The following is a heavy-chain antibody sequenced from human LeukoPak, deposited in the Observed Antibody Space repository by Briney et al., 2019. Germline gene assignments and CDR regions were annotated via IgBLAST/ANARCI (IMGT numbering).Heavy chain of an antibody. J-gene: IGHJ6*03. CDR3: AREADYGDYSKSFYYMDV. Sequence: SETLSLTCTVSGGYIGSYYWSWIRQPAGKGLEWIGRIYTCENTEYNPSLKSRVTMSVDMSTSQFSLRLTSVTAADTAVYYCAREADYGDYSKSFYYMDVWGKGTTVTASS. CDR2: IYTCENT. V-gene: IGHV4-4*07. D-gene: IGHD4-17*01. CDR1: GGYIGSYY.